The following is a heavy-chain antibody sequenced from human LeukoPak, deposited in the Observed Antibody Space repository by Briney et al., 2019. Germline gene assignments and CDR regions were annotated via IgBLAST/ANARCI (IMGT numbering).Heavy chain of an antibody. CDR3: ARAGVENYDFWSGYYPFDY. J-gene: IGHJ4*02. Sequence: SETLSLTCAAYGGSFSGYYWSWIRQPPGKGLEWIGEINHSGSTNYNPSLKSRVTISVDTSKNQFSLKLSSVTAADTAVYYCARAGVENYDFWSGYYPFDYWGQGTLVTVSS. CDR2: INHSGST. D-gene: IGHD3-3*01. CDR1: GGSFSGYY. V-gene: IGHV4-34*01.